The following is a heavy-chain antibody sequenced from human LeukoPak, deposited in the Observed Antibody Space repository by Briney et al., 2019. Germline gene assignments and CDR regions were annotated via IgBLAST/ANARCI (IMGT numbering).Heavy chain of an antibody. CDR3: ARVKLHVDNGVWLTYYMDV. CDR2: IIPIFGTA. Sequence: SVKVSCKASGGTFSSYAISWVRQAPGQGLEWMGRIIPIFGTANYAQKFQGRVTITTDESTSTAYMELSSLRSEDTAVYYCARVKLHVDNGVWLTYYMDVWGKGTTVTVSS. J-gene: IGHJ6*03. V-gene: IGHV1-69*05. CDR1: GGTFSSYA. D-gene: IGHD2-8*01.